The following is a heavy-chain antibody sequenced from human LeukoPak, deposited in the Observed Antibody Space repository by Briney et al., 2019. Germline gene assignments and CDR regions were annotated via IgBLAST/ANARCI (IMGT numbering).Heavy chain of an antibody. D-gene: IGHD3-3*01. CDR3: ASTRDFWSGYFDY. CDR1: GVSITSDTYC. V-gene: IGHV4-30-2*01. Sequence: SQTLSLTCAVSGVSITSDTYCWSWIGQPPGKGLEWIGYILHSGSTYYNPSLKSRVTISIDTSKSQFSLKLSSVTAADTAVYYCASTRDFWSGYFDYWGQGALVTVSS. J-gene: IGHJ4*02. CDR2: ILHSGST.